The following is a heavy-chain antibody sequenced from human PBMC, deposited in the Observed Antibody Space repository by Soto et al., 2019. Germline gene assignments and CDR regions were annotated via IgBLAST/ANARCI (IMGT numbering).Heavy chain of an antibody. Sequence: GGSLRLSCAASGFTFSSYGMHWVRQAPGKGLEWVAVISYDGSNKYYADSVKGRFTISRDNSKNTLYLQMNSLRAEDTAVYYCANVDTAMAGTYYYYYGMDVWGQGTTVTVLL. CDR3: ANVDTAMAGTYYYYYGMDV. V-gene: IGHV3-30*18. J-gene: IGHJ6*02. D-gene: IGHD5-18*01. CDR1: GFTFSSYG. CDR2: ISYDGSNK.